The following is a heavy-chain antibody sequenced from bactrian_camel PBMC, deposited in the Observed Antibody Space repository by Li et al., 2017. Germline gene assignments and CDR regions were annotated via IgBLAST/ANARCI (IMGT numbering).Heavy chain of an antibody. Sequence: VQLVESGGGSVQAGGSLRLSCTTSPRTYSNNCIGWFRQAPDKQREGVAAIRRSGGETWYAGSVKGRFTISQDSARNTVYLQMNNLQPEDTATYYCAARAAMMPQFTHLREYAYNYWGQGTQVTVS. D-gene: IGHD1*01. J-gene: IGHJ4*01. CDR3: AARAAMMPQFTHLREYAYNY. CDR2: IRRSGGET. V-gene: IGHV3-3*01. CDR1: PRTYSNNC.